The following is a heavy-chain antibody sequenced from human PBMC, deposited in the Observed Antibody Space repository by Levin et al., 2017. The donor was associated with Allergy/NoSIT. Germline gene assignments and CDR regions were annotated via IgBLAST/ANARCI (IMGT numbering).Heavy chain of an antibody. J-gene: IGHJ4*02. D-gene: IGHD3-16*01. CDR2: IYYSGST. Sequence: SQTLSLTCTVSGGSISSSSYYWGWIRQPPGKGLEWIGSIYYSGSTYYNPSLKSRVTISVDTSKNQFSLKLSSVTAADTAVYYCARHWGRYDYFDYWGQGTLVTVSS. V-gene: IGHV4-39*01. CDR1: GGSISSSSYY. CDR3: ARHWGRYDYFDY.